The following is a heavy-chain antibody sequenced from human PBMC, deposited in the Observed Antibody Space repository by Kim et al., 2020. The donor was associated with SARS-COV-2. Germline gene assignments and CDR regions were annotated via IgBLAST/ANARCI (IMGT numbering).Heavy chain of an antibody. V-gene: IGHV1-3*01. CDR3: TCDCSGSRSGSGNDPFDI. CDR2: INAGDGNT. CDR1: GYTFTRYA. D-gene: IGHD2-15*01. Sequence: ASVKVSCKASGYTFTRYAIHWVRQAPGQRLEWMGWINAGDGNTRYSQKFQGRVTITRDTSASTAYMDLSSLTSEDTAVYFCTCDCSGSRSGSGNDPFDIWGQGTMVTVSS. J-gene: IGHJ3*02.